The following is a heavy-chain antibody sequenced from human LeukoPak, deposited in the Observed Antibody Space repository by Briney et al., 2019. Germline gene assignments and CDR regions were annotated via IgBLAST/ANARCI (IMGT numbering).Heavy chain of an antibody. CDR1: GVSISSTSYY. CDR3: ARQRSPTQPSIAAAGTPGNWFDP. J-gene: IGHJ5*02. Sequence: SETLSLTCTVSGVSISSTSYYWGWIRQPPGKGLEWIASIYYSGSTYYNPSLKSRVTISVDTSKNQFSLKLSSVTAADTAVYYCARQRSPTQPSIAAAGTPGNWFDPWGQGTLVTVSS. D-gene: IGHD6-13*01. CDR2: IYYSGST. V-gene: IGHV4-39*01.